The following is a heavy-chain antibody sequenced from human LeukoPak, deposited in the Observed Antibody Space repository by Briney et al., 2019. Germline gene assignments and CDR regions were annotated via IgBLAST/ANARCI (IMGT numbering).Heavy chain of an antibody. CDR1: GFTFSTCA. CDR2: MSYDGNTK. J-gene: IGHJ6*02. V-gene: IGHV3-30*04. CDR3: ARDGLYYDSSGYIYYGMDV. Sequence: PGGFLRLSCAASGFTFSTCAMHWVRQAPGEGLEWVAVMSYDGNTKYYADSMKGRFTISRDNAKNSLYLQMNSLRAEDTAVYYCARDGLYYDSSGYIYYGMDVWGQGTTVTVSS. D-gene: IGHD3-22*01.